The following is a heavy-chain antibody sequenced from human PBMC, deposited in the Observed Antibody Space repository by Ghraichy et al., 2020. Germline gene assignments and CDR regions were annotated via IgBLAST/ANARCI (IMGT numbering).Heavy chain of an antibody. D-gene: IGHD6-19*01. J-gene: IGHJ4*02. Sequence: SETLSLTCAVYGGSFSGYYWSWIRQPPGKGLEWIGEINHSGSTNYNPSLKSRVTISVDTSKNQFSLKLSSVTAADTAVYYCARTKGRVAGIIDYWGQGTLVTVSS. CDR1: GGSFSGYY. V-gene: IGHV4-34*01. CDR2: INHSGST. CDR3: ARTKGRVAGIIDY.